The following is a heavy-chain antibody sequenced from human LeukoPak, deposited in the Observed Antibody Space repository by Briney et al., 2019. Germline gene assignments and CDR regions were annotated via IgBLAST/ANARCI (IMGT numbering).Heavy chain of an antibody. CDR2: INPNSGGT. CDR1: GYTFTGYY. D-gene: IGHD3-3*01. V-gene: IGHV1-2*02. CDR3: ARDGLRFWPLFDP. Sequence: ASVKVSCKASGYTFTGYYMHWVRQAPGQGLEWMGWINPNSGGTNYAQKFQGRVTMTRDTSISTAYMELRSLRSDDTAVYYCARDGLRFWPLFDPWGQGTLVTVSS. J-gene: IGHJ5*02.